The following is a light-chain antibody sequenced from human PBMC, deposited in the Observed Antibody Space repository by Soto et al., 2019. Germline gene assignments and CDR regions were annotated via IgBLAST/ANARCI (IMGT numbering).Light chain of an antibody. Sequence: ALTQPPSASGSPGQSVTISCTGTKNDIGVYDFVSWYQHHPGKAPRLIIYEVVQRPSGVPDRFSGSKSGNTASLTVSGLQAADEADYFCKSYAGGNTYVFGRGTKVTVL. CDR1: KNDIGVYDF. J-gene: IGLJ1*01. V-gene: IGLV2-8*01. CDR3: KSYAGGNTYV. CDR2: EVV.